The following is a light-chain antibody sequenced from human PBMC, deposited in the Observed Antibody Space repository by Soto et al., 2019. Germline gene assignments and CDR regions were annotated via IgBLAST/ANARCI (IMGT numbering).Light chain of an antibody. Sequence: IPMTPSSSPMSVSVGYRVPITCWASQSIITYLNWYQQKPGKAPKILIYGASSLQTGVPSRFSGSGSGTDFTLTITSLKNEDVATYYCQQSYSTMLTFGQGTKVDIK. CDR1: QSIITY. CDR3: QQSYSTMLT. J-gene: IGKJ1*01. V-gene: IGKV1-39*01. CDR2: GAS.